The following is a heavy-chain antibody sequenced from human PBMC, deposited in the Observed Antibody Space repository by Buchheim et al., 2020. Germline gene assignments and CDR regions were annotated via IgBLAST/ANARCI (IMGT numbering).Heavy chain of an antibody. Sequence: QVQLQQWGAGLLKPSETLSLTCAVYGGSFSGYYWSWIRQPPGKGPEWIGEINHSGSTNYNPSLKSRVTTSVDTSKNQFSLKLSSVTAADTAVYYCARVIAAADSLGGYYYYYYMDVWGKGTT. CDR3: ARVIAAADSLGGYYYYYYMDV. V-gene: IGHV4-34*01. J-gene: IGHJ6*03. CDR2: INHSGST. D-gene: IGHD6-13*01. CDR1: GGSFSGYY.